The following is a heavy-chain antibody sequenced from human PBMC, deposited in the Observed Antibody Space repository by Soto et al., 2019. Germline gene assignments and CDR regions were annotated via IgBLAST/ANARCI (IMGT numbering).Heavy chain of an antibody. CDR3: ARDEGAAVESPGD. D-gene: IGHD6-13*01. Sequence: DVQLVESGGTVIQPGGSLRLSCAASGFIFDDFTMHWVRLLPGKGLQWVSYISCDARITMYADSVKGRFTISIDNTNSHLYLQMNSLGSDDTALYYGARDEGAAVESPGDWGQGTLVTVSS. J-gene: IGHJ4*02. V-gene: IGHV3-43*01. CDR2: ISCDARIT. CDR1: GFIFDDFT.